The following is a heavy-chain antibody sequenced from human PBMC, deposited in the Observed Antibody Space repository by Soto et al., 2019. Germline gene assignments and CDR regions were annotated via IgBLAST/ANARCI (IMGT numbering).Heavy chain of an antibody. CDR1: CGSISSGGYS. J-gene: IGHJ6*02. CDR3: ARGGKYYYDSSGYPPGYGMDV. Sequence: SETLSLTCAVSCGSISSGGYSWSWIRQPPGKGLEWIGYIYHSGSTYYNPSLKSRVTISVDRSKNQFSLKLSSVTAADTAVYYCARGGKYYYDSSGYPPGYGMDVWGQGTTVTVSS. D-gene: IGHD3-22*01. V-gene: IGHV4-30-2*01. CDR2: IYHSGST.